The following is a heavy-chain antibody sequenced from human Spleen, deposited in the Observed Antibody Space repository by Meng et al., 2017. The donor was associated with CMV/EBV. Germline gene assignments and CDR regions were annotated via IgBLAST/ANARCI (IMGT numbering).Heavy chain of an antibody. D-gene: IGHD3-22*01. J-gene: IGHJ4*02. CDR2: ISSSSSYI. V-gene: IGHV3-21*01. Sequence: ETLSLTCTVSGGSVSSGSYYWSWIRQPPGKGLEWVSSISSSSSYIYYADSVKGRFTISRDNAKNSLYLQMNSLRAEDTAVYYCARAGGVYYDSSGYFEYWGQGTLVTVSS. CDR3: ARAGGVYYDSSGYFEY. CDR1: GGSVSSGSYY.